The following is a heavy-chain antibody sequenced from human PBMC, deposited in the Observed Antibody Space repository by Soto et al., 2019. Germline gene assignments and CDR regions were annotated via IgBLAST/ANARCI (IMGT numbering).Heavy chain of an antibody. CDR2: ISNSGRTI. Sequence: QVQLVESGGGLVKPGGSLRLSCAASGFSFSDYYMSWIRQAPGKGLEWISYISNSGRTIYYADSLKGRFTISRDNAKNSLYLQMNSLRVDDTAMYYWARVPYPWGWFDPWGQGTLVTVSS. D-gene: IGHD3-16*01. V-gene: IGHV3-11*01. CDR3: ARVPYPWGWFDP. J-gene: IGHJ5*02. CDR1: GFSFSDYY.